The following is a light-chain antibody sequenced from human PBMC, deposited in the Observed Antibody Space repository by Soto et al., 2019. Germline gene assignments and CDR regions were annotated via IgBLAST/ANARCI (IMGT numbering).Light chain of an antibody. CDR2: GAS. CDR3: QQYGSSPPT. J-gene: IGKJ1*01. CDR1: QSISRY. V-gene: IGKV3-20*01. Sequence: IVLTQSPGTLSLSLGERTTLSCRASQSISRYLAWYQQRPGQGPRLLIYGASSRATGTPDRFSGSGSGTDFTLTINRLEPEDFALYYCQQYGSSPPTFGQGTKVDIK.